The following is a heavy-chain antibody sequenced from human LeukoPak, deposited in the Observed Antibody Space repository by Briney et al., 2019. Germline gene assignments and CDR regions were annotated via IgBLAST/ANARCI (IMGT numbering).Heavy chain of an antibody. Sequence: SVKVSCKASGGTFSSYAISWVRQAPGQGLEWMGGIIPIFGTANYAQKFQGRVTITADESTSTAYMELSSLRSEDTAVYYCARDCGYSGYDHHVNFDYWGQGTLVTVSS. CDR3: ARDCGYSGYDHHVNFDY. CDR2: IIPIFGTA. J-gene: IGHJ4*02. V-gene: IGHV1-69*13. D-gene: IGHD5-12*01. CDR1: GGTFSSYA.